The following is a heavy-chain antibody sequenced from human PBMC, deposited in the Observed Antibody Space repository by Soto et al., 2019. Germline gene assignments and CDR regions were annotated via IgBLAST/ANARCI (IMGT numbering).Heavy chain of an antibody. Sequence: GGSLRLSCAAPEFTFDKYYMTWVRQAPGKGPEWVANIKPDGSEQYYVDSVKGRFTISRDNANNSLYLQMNSLRAEDTAVYFCARGNWNYYYGFDVWGQGTTVTVSS. CDR3: ARGNWNYYYGFDV. D-gene: IGHD1-20*01. V-gene: IGHV3-7*01. CDR1: EFTFDKYY. CDR2: IKPDGSEQ. J-gene: IGHJ6*02.